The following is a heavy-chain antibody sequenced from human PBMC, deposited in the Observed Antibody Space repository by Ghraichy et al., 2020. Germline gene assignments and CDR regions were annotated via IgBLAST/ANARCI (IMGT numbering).Heavy chain of an antibody. J-gene: IGHJ4*02. CDR3: ARDVPCSCGSCFRYYFDY. CDR1: GFTFSSYN. V-gene: IGHV3-48*02. CDR2: ISRSSTTT. Sequence: GGSLRLSCAASGFTFSSYNMNWVRQAPGKGLEWVSYISRSSTTTDYADSVKGRFTISRDNARNSLYLQMNSLRDEDTAVYYCARDVPCSCGSCFRYYFDYWGQGTLVTVSS. D-gene: IGHD2-15*01.